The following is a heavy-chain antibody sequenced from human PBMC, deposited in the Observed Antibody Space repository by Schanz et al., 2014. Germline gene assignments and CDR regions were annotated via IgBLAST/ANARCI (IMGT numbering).Heavy chain of an antibody. CDR2: FYSSGST. J-gene: IGHJ6*02. CDR1: GGSISSYY. D-gene: IGHD2-2*01. V-gene: IGHV4-4*07. CDR3: AREKVDIVVIPGARRNYYYSGMDV. Sequence: QLQLQESGPGLVKPSETLSLTCSVSGGSISSYYWSWIRQPAGKGLEWIGRFYSSGSTNYNPSLQSRVTMSIDTSKNQFSLKLSPVSAADTAVYYCAREKVDIVVIPGARRNYYYSGMDVWGQGTTVTVSS.